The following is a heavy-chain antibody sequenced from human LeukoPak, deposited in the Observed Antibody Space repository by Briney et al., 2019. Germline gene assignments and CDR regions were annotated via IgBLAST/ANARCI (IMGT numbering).Heavy chain of an antibody. J-gene: IGHJ4*02. D-gene: IGHD6-19*01. Sequence: CGPALVNPTQTLTLTCTFSGFSLSTSAVGVGWIRQPPGKALEWLALMYWNDDKRYNPSLKSRLTITKDTSKNHLVLTMTNMDPPDTATYYCAHRLLGSGWYRAFDYWGQGTLVTVSS. CDR3: AHRLLGSGWYRAFDY. CDR2: MYWNDDK. V-gene: IGHV2-5*01. CDR1: GFSLSTSAVG.